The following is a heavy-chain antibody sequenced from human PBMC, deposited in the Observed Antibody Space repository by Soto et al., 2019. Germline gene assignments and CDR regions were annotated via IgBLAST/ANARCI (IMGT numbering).Heavy chain of an antibody. Sequence: ASVKVSCKASGFTFTSSAIQWVRQARGQRLEWIGWIVVGSGNTNYAQKFQERVTITRDMSTSTAYVELSSLRSEDTAVYYCAPDRAKTHYLTGHNWFDPWGQENLVTVSS. CDR2: IVVGSGNT. CDR3: APDRAKTHYLTGHNWFDP. CDR1: GFTFTSSA. J-gene: IGHJ5*02. D-gene: IGHD7-27*01. V-gene: IGHV1-58*02.